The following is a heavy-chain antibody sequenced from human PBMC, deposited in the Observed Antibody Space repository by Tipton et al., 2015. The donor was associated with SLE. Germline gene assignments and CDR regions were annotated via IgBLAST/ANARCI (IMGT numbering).Heavy chain of an antibody. CDR1: GGSFSGYY. Sequence: TLSLTCAVYGGSFSGYYWSWIRQPPGKGLEWIGEINHSGSTNYNPSLKSRVTISVDTSKNQFSLKLSSVTAADTAVYSCARGHRGSYRLFDYWGQGTLVTVSS. D-gene: IGHD3-16*02. J-gene: IGHJ4*02. CDR3: ARGHRGSYRLFDY. CDR2: INHSGST. V-gene: IGHV4-34*01.